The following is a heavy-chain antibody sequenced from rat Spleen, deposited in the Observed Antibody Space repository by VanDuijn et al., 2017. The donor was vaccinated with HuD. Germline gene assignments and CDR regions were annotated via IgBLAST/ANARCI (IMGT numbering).Heavy chain of an antibody. CDR2: ISSSSDA. V-gene: IGHV5-62*01. CDR1: GFTFSSYG. Sequence: VHLVESGGGLVQPAKSLKLSCSASGFTFSSYGMHWIRQAPGKGLDWVAYISSSSDALYADAVKGRFTISRDNAKNTLYLQLNSLRSEDTAIYYCARHYGYTFDYWGQGVMVTVSS. CDR3: ARHYGYTFDY. D-gene: IGHD1-9*01. J-gene: IGHJ2*01.